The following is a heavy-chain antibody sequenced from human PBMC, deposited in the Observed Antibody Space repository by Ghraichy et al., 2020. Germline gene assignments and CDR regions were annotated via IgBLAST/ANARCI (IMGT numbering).Heavy chain of an antibody. CDR3: ARAPYYDSSGYSHHYFDY. V-gene: IGHV4-59*01. D-gene: IGHD3-22*01. Sequence: SETLTLTCTVSGGSISSYYWSWIRQPPGKGLEWIGYIYYSGSTNYNPSLKSRVTISVDTSKNQFSLKLSSVTAADTAVYYCARAPYYDSSGYSHHYFDYWGKRTLVTVSS. CDR1: GGSISSYY. J-gene: IGHJ4*02. CDR2: IYYSGST.